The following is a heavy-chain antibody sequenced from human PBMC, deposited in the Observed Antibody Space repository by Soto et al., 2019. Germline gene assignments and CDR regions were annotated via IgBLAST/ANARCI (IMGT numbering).Heavy chain of an antibody. CDR3: ARGETNGSFDY. J-gene: IGHJ4*02. V-gene: IGHV3-48*03. Sequence: PGGSLRLSCEASGFTFSDYEMNWVRQAPGKGLEWVAYSNSRGSMVYYADSASGRFTISRDNAKNSLYLQMNSLRAEDTAVYYCARGETNGSFDYWGQGTLVTVSS. D-gene: IGHD1-26*01. CDR2: SNSRGSMV. CDR1: GFTFSDYE.